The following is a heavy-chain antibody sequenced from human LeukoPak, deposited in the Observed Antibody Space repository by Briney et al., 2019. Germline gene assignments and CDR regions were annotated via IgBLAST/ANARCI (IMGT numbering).Heavy chain of an antibody. CDR3: ARSTYYYDSSGYYSSSFDY. V-gene: IGHV3-74*01. Sequence: GGSLRLSCAASGFTFSSYWMHWVRQAPGKGLVWVSRINSDGSSTSYADSVKGRFTISRDNAKNTLYLQMNSLRAEDTALYYCARSTYYYDSSGYYSSSFDYWGQGTLVTVSS. CDR2: INSDGSST. D-gene: IGHD3-22*01. J-gene: IGHJ4*02. CDR1: GFTFSSYW.